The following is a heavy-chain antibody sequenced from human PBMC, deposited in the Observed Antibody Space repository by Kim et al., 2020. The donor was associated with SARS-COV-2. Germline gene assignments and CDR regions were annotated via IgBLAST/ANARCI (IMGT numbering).Heavy chain of an antibody. J-gene: IGHJ4*02. CDR2: ISAYNGNI. CDR1: GYTFTSYG. CDR3: ARDSGASYYDILTGYYMGDY. V-gene: IGHV1-18*04. Sequence: ASVKVSCKASGYTFTSYGISWVRQAPGQGLEWMGWISAYNGNINYAQKLQGRVTMTTDTSTSTAYMELRSLRSDDTAVYYCARDSGASYYDILTGYYMGDYWGQGTLVTVSS. D-gene: IGHD3-9*01.